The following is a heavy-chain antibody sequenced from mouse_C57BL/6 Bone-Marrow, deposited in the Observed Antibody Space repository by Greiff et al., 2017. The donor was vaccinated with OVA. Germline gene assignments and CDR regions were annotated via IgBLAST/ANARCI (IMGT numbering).Heavy chain of an antibody. CDR3: TRDLLLRTGDY. D-gene: IGHD1-1*01. J-gene: IGHJ2*01. CDR1: GYTFTDYE. CDR2: IDPETGGT. V-gene: IGHV1-15*01. Sequence: VKLVESGAELVRPGASVTLSCKASGYTFTDYEMHWVKQTPVHGLEWIGAIDPETGGTAYNQKFKGKAILTADKSSSTAYMELRSLTSEDSAVYYCTRDLLLRTGDYWGQGTTLTVSS.